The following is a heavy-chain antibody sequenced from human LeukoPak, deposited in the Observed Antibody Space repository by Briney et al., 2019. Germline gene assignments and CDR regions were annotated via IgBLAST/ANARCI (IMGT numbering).Heavy chain of an antibody. V-gene: IGHV1-24*01. CDR3: ATVSLSRRRSPFDY. CDR1: GYTFTSYD. CDR2: FDPEDGET. Sequence: ASVKVSCKASGYTFTSYDINWVRQATGQGLEWMGGFDPEDGETIYAQKFQGRVTMTEDTSTDTAYMELSSLRSEDTAVYYCATVSLSRRRSPFDYWGQGTLVTVSS. J-gene: IGHJ4*02. D-gene: IGHD2-2*01.